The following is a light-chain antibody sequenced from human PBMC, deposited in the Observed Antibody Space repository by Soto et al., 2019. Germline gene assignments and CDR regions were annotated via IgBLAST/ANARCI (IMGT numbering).Light chain of an antibody. CDR2: GAS. CDR3: QQYNNWPLP. Sequence: EIVMTQSPATLSVSPGERATLSCRASQSVSSNLAWYQQKPGQAPRLLIYGASTRATGIPARFSGSGSGTEFTLTISSLQSEDFAVYYCQQYNNWPLPFGQGNKLEIK. V-gene: IGKV3-15*01. J-gene: IGKJ2*01. CDR1: QSVSSN.